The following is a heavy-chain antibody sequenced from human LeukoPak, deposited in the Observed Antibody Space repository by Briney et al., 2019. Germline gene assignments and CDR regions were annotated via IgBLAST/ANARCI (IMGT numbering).Heavy chain of an antibody. CDR2: IEQDGREK. CDR1: AFTFRNSW. D-gene: IGHD1-26*01. Sequence: GGSLKLSCVASAFTFRNSWMGWVRQVPEKGLEWVANIEQDGREKNYVESVKGRFTISRDNGKYSLYLEMNSLRAEDTAVYFCARERQGSSYYDGKESFDYWGQGTLVTVSS. J-gene: IGHJ4*02. V-gene: IGHV3-7*01. CDR3: ARERQGSSYYDGKESFDY.